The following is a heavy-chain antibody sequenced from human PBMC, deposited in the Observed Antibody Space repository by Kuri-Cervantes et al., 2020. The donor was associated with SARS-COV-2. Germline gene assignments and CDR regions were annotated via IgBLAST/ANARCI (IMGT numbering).Heavy chain of an antibody. Sequence: LSLSCAASGFTFSSYDMHWVRQAPGKGLEWVAVISYDGSNKYYADSVKGRFTISRDNSKNTLYLQMNSLRAEDTAVYYCAKDLVRASSGWQGYYYYYGMDVWGQGTTVTVSS. V-gene: IGHV3-30*18. CDR1: GFTFSSYD. D-gene: IGHD6-19*01. CDR2: ISYDGSNK. CDR3: AKDLVRASSGWQGYYYYYGMDV. J-gene: IGHJ6*02.